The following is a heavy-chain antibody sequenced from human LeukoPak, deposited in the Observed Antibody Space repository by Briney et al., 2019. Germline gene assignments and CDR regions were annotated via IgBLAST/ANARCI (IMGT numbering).Heavy chain of an antibody. J-gene: IGHJ5*02. CDR3: AKGNSGSYSQDWFDP. Sequence: PGRSLRLSCAASGFTFDDYAMHWVRQAPGKGLEWVSGISWNSGTIGYADSVKGRFTVSRDNAKNSLYLQMNSLRVEDMAFYYCAKGNSGSYSQDWFDPWGQGTLVTVSS. V-gene: IGHV3-9*03. CDR1: GFTFDDYA. CDR2: ISWNSGTI. D-gene: IGHD1-26*01.